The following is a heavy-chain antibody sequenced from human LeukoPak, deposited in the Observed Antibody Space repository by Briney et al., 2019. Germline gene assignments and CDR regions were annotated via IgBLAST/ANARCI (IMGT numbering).Heavy chain of an antibody. J-gene: IGHJ6*02. Sequence: PGGSLRLSCAASGFTFNNYAMSWVRQAPGKGLEWVSALSGSADGIYYADSVKGRFTISRDNSKNTLFLHMNSLRVEDTAVYYCAKAPAAATKYYYGMDVWGQGTTVTVSS. V-gene: IGHV3-23*01. CDR3: AKAPAAATKYYYGMDV. D-gene: IGHD6-13*01. CDR2: LSGSADGI. CDR1: GFTFNNYA.